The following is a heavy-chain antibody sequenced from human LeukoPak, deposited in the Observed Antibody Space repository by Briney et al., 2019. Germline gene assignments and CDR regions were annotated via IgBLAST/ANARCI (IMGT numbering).Heavy chain of an antibody. V-gene: IGHV4-34*01. D-gene: IGHD5-24*01. CDR3: AGDGYNYKDY. Sequence: SETLSLTCAVYGGSFSGYYWSWIRQPPGKGLEWVGEINHSGSTNYNPSLKSRVTISVDTSKNQFSLKLSSVTAADTAVYYCAGDGYNYKDYWGQGTLVTVSS. J-gene: IGHJ4*02. CDR1: GGSFSGYY. CDR2: INHSGST.